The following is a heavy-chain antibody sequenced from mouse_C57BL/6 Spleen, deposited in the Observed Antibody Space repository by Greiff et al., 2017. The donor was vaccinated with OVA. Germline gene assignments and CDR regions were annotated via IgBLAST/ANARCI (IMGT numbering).Heavy chain of an antibody. D-gene: IGHD2-4*01. CDR2: IRNKANGYTT. V-gene: IGHV7-3*01. CDR3: ARLGDYDGAY. J-gene: IGHJ3*01. CDR1: GFTFTDYY. Sequence: EVQRVESGGGLVQPGGSLSLSCAASGFTFTDYYMSWVRQPPGKALEWLGFIRNKANGYTTEYSASVKGRFTNSRDNSQSILYLQMNALRAEDSATYYCARLGDYDGAYWGQGTLVTVSA.